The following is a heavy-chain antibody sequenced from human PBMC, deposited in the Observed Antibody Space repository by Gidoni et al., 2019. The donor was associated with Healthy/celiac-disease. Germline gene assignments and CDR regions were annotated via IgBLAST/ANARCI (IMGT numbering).Heavy chain of an antibody. V-gene: IGHV3-21*01. D-gene: IGHD3-10*01. J-gene: IGHJ3*02. CDR1: GFTFSSYS. Sequence: EVQPVESGGGLVKPGGSLRLSCAASGFTFSSYSMNWVRQAPGKGLEWVSSISSSSSYIYYADSVKGRFTISRDNAKNSLYLQMNSLRAEDTAVYYCARGLLTSMVRGVIAAFDIWGQGTMVTVSS. CDR3: ARGLLTSMVRGVIAAFDI. CDR2: ISSSSSYI.